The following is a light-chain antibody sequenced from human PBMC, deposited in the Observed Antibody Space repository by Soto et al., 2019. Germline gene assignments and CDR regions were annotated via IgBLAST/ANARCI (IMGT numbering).Light chain of an antibody. CDR2: DVT. J-gene: IGLJ1*01. Sequence: QSALTQPASVSGSPGQSITISCTGTSSDVGAYNFVSWYQQHPGKAPKVMIYDVTNRPSGVSDRFSGSNSGNTASLTISGLQAEDEADYYCGSYTSSSSRVFGTGTKVTVL. V-gene: IGLV2-14*01. CDR1: SSDVGAYNF. CDR3: GSYTSSSSRV.